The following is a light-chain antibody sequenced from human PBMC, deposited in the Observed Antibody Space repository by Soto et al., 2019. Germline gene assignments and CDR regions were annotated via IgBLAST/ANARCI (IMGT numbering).Light chain of an antibody. J-gene: IGKJ1*01. CDR3: QQRSNWPPWT. CDR1: QSVSSY. CDR2: DAS. V-gene: IGKV3-11*01. Sequence: EIVLTQSPATLSLSPGERATLSCRASQSVSSYLAWYQQKPGQAPRLLIYDASNRATGIPARFSGCGSGTDFTLTIRSLEPEDFAVYYCQQRSNWPPWTFGQGTKVEIK.